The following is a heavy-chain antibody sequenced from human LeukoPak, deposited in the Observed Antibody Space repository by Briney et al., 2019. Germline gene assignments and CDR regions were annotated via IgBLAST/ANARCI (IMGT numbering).Heavy chain of an antibody. CDR3: AKDSRIPAGGTEPSDY. D-gene: IGHD6-13*01. J-gene: IGHJ4*02. Sequence: SGGSLRLSCAASGFTFDDYAMHWVRQAPGKGLEWVSLMSGSGGATYYADSVKGRFTISRDNPKDTLYLQMNSLRAEDTAVYYCAKDSRIPAGGTEPSDYWGQGTLVTVSS. CDR2: MSGSGGAT. V-gene: IGHV3-23*01. CDR1: GFTFDDYA.